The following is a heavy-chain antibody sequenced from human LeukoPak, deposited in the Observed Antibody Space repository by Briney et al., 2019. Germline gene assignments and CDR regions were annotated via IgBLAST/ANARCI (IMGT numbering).Heavy chain of an antibody. CDR3: ARDRYGIRRDYFDY. CDR2: IWYDGTNK. Sequence: GGSLRLSCAASGFTFSDYGMHWVRQAPGKGLEWVALIWYDGTNKYYVDSVKGRFTISRDNSKNTLYLQMNSLRADDTAVYYCARDRYGIRRDYFDYWGQGILVPVSS. D-gene: IGHD5-18*01. V-gene: IGHV3-33*01. J-gene: IGHJ4*02. CDR1: GFTFSDYG.